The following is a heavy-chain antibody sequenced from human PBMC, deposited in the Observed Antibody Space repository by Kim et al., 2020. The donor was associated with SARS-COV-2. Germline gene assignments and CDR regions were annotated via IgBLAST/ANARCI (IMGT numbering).Heavy chain of an antibody. CDR1: GGTFSSYA. CDR3: ARDNWGWYYYYYGMDV. D-gene: IGHD7-27*01. V-gene: IGHV1-69*13. CDR2: IIPIFGTA. Sequence: SVKVSCKASGGTFSSYAISWVRQAPGQGLEWMGGIIPIFGTANYAQKFQGRVTITADESTSTAYMELSSLRSEDTAVYYCARDNWGWYYYYYGMDVWGQGTTVTVSS. J-gene: IGHJ6*02.